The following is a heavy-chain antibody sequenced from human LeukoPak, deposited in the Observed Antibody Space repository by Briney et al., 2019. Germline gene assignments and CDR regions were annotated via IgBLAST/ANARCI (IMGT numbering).Heavy chain of an antibody. J-gene: IGHJ4*02. Sequence: SGTLSLTCAVSGASISSTNWWSWVRQPPGKGLEWIGEIYHSGSTNYNPSLKSRVTISVDKSKNQFSLKLSSVTAADTAVYYCARQGDSGWYYFDYWGQGTLVTVSS. CDR1: GASISSTNW. V-gene: IGHV4-4*02. CDR2: IYHSGST. CDR3: ARQGDSGWYYFDY. D-gene: IGHD6-19*01.